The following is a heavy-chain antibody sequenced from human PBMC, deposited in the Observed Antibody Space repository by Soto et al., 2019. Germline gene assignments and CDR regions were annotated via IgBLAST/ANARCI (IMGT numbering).Heavy chain of an antibody. CDR1: GFTFSSYG. D-gene: IGHD3-16*01. Sequence: FLRLSCAASGFTFSSYGMHWVRQAPGKGLEWVAFIWHDGGNKFYAESVKGRFTISRDNSKNTLYLQMTSLSAEDTAMYYCARDGDVNTGFGKDYWGQGTLGTVS. V-gene: IGHV3-33*01. CDR2: IWHDGGNK. J-gene: IGHJ4*02. CDR3: ARDGDVNTGFGKDY.